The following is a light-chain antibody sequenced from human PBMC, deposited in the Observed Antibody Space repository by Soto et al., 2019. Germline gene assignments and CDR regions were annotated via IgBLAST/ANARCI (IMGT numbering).Light chain of an antibody. J-gene: IGLJ1*01. CDR2: EVN. CDR1: SSDVGGYDY. V-gene: IGLV2-14*01. CDR3: SAYSSSTAYL. Sequence: QSALTQPASVSGSPGQSITISCTGTSSDVGGYDYVSWYQLHPGKAPKLMVFEVNNRPSGVSYRFSGSKSGNRASLTISGLQAEAEADYFCSAYSSSTAYLFATGTQLTVL.